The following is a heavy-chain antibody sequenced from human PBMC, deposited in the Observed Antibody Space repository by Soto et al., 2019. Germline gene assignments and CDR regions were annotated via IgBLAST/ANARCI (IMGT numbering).Heavy chain of an antibody. Sequence: EVQLVESGGGLAKPGGSLTLSCAASGFSFSNVWMSWVRQAPGKGLEWVGHIKTNTVGGTTEYTAHVRGRFTISRDDSNHTLYLQMNSLKTEDTGVYYCNTYSTPPFCDGGPSYSIQTKIHDSWGQGILVTVSS. CDR3: NTYSTPPFCDGGPSYSIQTKIHDS. CDR1: GFSFSNVW. CDR2: IKTNTVGGTT. J-gene: IGHJ4*02. D-gene: IGHD2-15*01. V-gene: IGHV3-15*01.